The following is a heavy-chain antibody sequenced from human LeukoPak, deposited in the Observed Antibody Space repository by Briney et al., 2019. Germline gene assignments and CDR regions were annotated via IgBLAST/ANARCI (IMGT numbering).Heavy chain of an antibody. Sequence: PGGSLRLSCAASGFTFSSYSMSWVRQAPGKGLEWVSAITGGGGGAYYADSVKGRFTISRDNAKNSLYLQMNSLRDEDTAVYYCASTPTGYCSSTSCYKKGYYYGMDVWGQGTTVTVSS. CDR1: GFTFSSYS. CDR2: ITGGGGGA. V-gene: IGHV3-23*01. J-gene: IGHJ6*02. CDR3: ASTPTGYCSSTSCYKKGYYYGMDV. D-gene: IGHD2-2*02.